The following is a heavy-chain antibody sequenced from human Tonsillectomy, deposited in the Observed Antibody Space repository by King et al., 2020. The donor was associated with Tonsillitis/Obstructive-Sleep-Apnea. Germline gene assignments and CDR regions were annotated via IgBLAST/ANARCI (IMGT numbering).Heavy chain of an antibody. CDR3: VRSRGVNFDY. J-gene: IGHJ4*02. D-gene: IGHD2-8*01. V-gene: IGHV3-33*01. CDR1: GFTFTTYG. CDR2: IWFDGSNK. Sequence: LVESGGGVVQPGRSLRVSCTASGFTFTTYGMHWVRQAPGKGLEWVAVIWFDGSNKYYADSVKGRFTISRDNSKNTLYLQMNSLRAEDTAVYYCVRSRGVNFDYWGRGTLVTVSS.